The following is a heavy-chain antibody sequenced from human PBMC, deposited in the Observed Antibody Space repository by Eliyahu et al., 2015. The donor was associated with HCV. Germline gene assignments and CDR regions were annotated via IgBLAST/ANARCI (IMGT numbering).Heavy chain of an antibody. Sequence: QVQLVESGGGVVQPGRSLXXSCAAXGXXFSSYGMHWVRQAPGKGLEWVAVIWYDGSNKYYADSVKGRFTISRDNSKNTLYLQMNSLRAEDTAVYYCARQEQLGHNHDAFDIWGQGTMVTVSS. D-gene: IGHD6-13*01. CDR1: GXXFSSYG. V-gene: IGHV3-33*01. CDR2: IWYDGSNK. CDR3: ARQEQLGHNHDAFDI. J-gene: IGHJ3*02.